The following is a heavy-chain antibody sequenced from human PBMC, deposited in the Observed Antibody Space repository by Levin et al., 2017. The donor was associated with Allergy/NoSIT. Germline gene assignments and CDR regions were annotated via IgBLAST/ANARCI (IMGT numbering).Heavy chain of an antibody. Sequence: GGSLRLSCAASGFTFNNFEMNWVRQAPGKGLEWISYISNNGNTKYYADSVKGRFTISRDNAKNSVDLQMNRLRVEDTAVYYCGRGGDSGYLLNAFDIWGLGTMVTVSA. CDR3: GRGGDSGYLLNAFDI. J-gene: IGHJ3*02. D-gene: IGHD3-22*01. CDR1: GFTFNNFE. CDR2: ISNNGNTK. V-gene: IGHV3-48*03.